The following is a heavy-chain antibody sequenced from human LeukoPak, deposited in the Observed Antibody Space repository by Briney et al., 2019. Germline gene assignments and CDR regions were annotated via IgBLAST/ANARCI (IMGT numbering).Heavy chain of an antibody. CDR1: GFTFSSYG. V-gene: IGHV3-30*18. D-gene: IGHD2-2*01. Sequence: GGSLRLSCAASGFTFSSYGMHWVRQAPGKGLEWVAVISYDGSNKYYADSVKGRFTISRDNSKNTLYLQMNSLRAEDTAVYYCAKDRRVFCSSTSCYAHDAFDIWGQGTMVTVSS. J-gene: IGHJ3*02. CDR3: AKDRRVFCSSTSCYAHDAFDI. CDR2: ISYDGSNK.